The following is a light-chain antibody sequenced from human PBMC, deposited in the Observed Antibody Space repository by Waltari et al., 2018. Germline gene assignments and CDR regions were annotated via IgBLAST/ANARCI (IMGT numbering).Light chain of an antibody. V-gene: IGKV2-28*01. Sequence: DIVMTQSPLSLPVTPGEPASISCRSSQGLLHSNGYNYLDWYLQKPGQSPQLLIYLGSNRASGVPDRFSGSGSGTDFTLKINRVEAEDVGVYYCMQALQTPWTFGQGTKVEIK. CDR3: MQALQTPWT. CDR1: QGLLHSNGYNY. CDR2: LGS. J-gene: IGKJ1*01.